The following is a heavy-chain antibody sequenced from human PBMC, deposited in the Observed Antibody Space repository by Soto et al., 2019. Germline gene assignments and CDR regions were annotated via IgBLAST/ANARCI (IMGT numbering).Heavy chain of an antibody. CDR2: INGSGGST. J-gene: IGHJ5*02. CDR1: GFTFSSYA. Sequence: EVQLLESGGGLVQPGGSLRLSCAASGFTFSSYAMSWVRQAPGKGLEWVSPINGSGGSTYYADSVKGRFTISRDNSKNTAYLQMNSLGAGDTAVYYGAKGGGGLQAWFDPWGQGTLVTVSS. V-gene: IGHV3-23*01. D-gene: IGHD3-16*01. CDR3: AKGGGGLQAWFDP.